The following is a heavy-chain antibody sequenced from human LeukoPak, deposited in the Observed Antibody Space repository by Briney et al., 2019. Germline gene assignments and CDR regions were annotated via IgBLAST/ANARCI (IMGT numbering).Heavy chain of an antibody. D-gene: IGHD2-21*01. V-gene: IGHV3-11*04. CDR1: GFTFSDSY. J-gene: IGHJ6*02. CDR2: INKGGSTT. Sequence: GGSLRLSCAASGFTFSDSYMSWIRQAPGKGLEWVSYINKGGSTTEYADSVKGRFTISRDNAKNSLYLQMNSLRAEDTAVYYCASVYCGGDCYYGMDVWGQGTTVTVSS. CDR3: ASVYCGGDCYYGMDV.